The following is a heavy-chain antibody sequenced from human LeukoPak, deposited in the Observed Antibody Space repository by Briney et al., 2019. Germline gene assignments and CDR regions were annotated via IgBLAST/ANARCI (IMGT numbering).Heavy chain of an antibody. CDR2: ISSDGSNK. CDR3: ARGYSRAAFDI. CDR1: GFTFSSYA. V-gene: IGHV3-30-3*01. J-gene: IGHJ3*02. D-gene: IGHD2-15*01. Sequence: RAGGSLRLSCAASGFTFSSYAMHWARQAPGKGLDWVAVISSDGSNKYYADSVKGRFTISRDNSKNTLYLQMISLRAEDTAVYYCARGYSRAAFDIWGQGTVVAVSS.